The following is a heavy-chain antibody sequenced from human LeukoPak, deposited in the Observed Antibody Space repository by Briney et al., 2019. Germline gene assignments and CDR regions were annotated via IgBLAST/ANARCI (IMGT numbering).Heavy chain of an antibody. D-gene: IGHD2-15*01. CDR1: GGSISSYY. J-gene: IGHJ3*02. Sequence: SETLSLTCTVSGGSISSYYWSWIRQPAGKGLEWIGRIYTSGSTNYNPSLKSRVTMSVDTSKNQFSLKLSSVTAADTAVYYCARGRYCSGGSCYSGVLYSGAFDIWGQGTMVTVSS. V-gene: IGHV4-4*07. CDR2: IYTSGST. CDR3: ARGRYCSGGSCYSGVLYSGAFDI.